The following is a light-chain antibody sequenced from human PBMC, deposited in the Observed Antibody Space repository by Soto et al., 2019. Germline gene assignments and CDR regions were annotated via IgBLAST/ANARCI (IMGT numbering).Light chain of an antibody. CDR1: QSVSSN. CDR3: QQYDISPWT. J-gene: IGKJ1*01. Sequence: EIVMTQSPATLSVSPGERATLSCRASQSVSSNLAWYQQKPGQAPRLLIYDASNRATGIPARFSGSGSGTDFTLTISRLEPEDFAVCYCQQYDISPWTFGQGTKVDIK. CDR2: DAS. V-gene: IGKV3D-15*01.